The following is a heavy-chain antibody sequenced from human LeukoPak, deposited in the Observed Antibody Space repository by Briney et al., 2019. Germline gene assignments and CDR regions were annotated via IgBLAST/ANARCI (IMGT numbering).Heavy chain of an antibody. CDR1: GFTFSSYS. CDR2: ISSSSSYI. V-gene: IGHV3-21*01. D-gene: IGHD2-15*01. Sequence: GGSLRLSCAASGFTFSSYSMNWVRQAPGKGLEWVSSISSSSSYIYYADSVKGRFTISRDNAKNSLYLQMNSLRAEDTAVYYCAREGYCSGGSCFSDYWGQGTLVTASS. CDR3: AREGYCSGGSCFSDY. J-gene: IGHJ4*02.